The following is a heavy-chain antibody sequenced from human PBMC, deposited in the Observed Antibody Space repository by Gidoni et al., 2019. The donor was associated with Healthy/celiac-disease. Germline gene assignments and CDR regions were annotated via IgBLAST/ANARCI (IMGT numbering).Heavy chain of an antibody. J-gene: IGHJ6*02. CDR3: ARSPPGIAVAGYGMDV. D-gene: IGHD6-19*01. CDR1: GFTFSSYW. Sequence: GQLVESGGGLVQPGGSLRLSCAASGFTFSSYWMHWVRQAPGKGLVWVSRINSDGSSTSYADSVKGRFTISRDNAKNTLYLQMNSLRAEDTAVYYCARSPPGIAVAGYGMDVWGQGTTVTVSS. V-gene: IGHV3-74*01. CDR2: INSDGSST.